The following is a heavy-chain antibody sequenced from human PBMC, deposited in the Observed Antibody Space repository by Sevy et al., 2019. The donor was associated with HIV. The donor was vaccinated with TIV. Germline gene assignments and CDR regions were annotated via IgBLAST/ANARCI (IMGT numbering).Heavy chain of an antibody. CDR3: SRDLRLRGYSYGCFDY. V-gene: IGHV1-2*02. J-gene: IGHJ4*02. D-gene: IGHD5-18*01. CDR2: NNPNSGNK. Sequence: ASVKVSCKASGYTFTGQYIHWVRQAPGQGLEWMGWNNPNSGNKNYAQEFQGRVTMTRDTSFSTAYMELSGLKSDDTAVYYCSRDLRLRGYSYGCFDYWGQGTLVTVSS. CDR1: GYTFTGQY.